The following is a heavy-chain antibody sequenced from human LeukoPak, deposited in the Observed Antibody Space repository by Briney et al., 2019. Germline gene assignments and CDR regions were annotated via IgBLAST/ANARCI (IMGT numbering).Heavy chain of an antibody. V-gene: IGHV1-69*05. CDR2: IIPIFGTA. CDR1: GYTFTSYG. Sequence: SVKVSCKASGYTFTSYGISWVRQAPGQGLEWMGGIIPIFGTANYAQKFQGRVTITTDESTSTAYMELSSLRPEDTAVYYCARASSAGDSSGYHRYYFDYWGQGTLVTVSS. J-gene: IGHJ4*02. D-gene: IGHD3-22*01. CDR3: ARASSAGDSSGYHRYYFDY.